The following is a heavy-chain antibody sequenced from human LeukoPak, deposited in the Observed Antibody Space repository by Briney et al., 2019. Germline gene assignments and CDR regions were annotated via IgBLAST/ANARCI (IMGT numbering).Heavy chain of an antibody. Sequence: ASVKVSCKASGFTFTSYAMNWVRQAPGQGLEWMGWIDTNTGNPTYAQGFTGRFVFSLDTSVSTAYLQISSLKAEDTAVYYCARVHDYVWGSYRPDAFDIWGQGTMVNVSS. CDR2: IDTNTGNP. J-gene: IGHJ3*02. D-gene: IGHD3-16*02. CDR1: GFTFTSYA. CDR3: ARVHDYVWGSYRPDAFDI. V-gene: IGHV7-4-1*02.